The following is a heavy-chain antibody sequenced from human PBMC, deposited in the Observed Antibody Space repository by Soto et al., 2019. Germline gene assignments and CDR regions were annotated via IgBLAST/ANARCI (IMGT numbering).Heavy chain of an antibody. CDR1: GFTISSYG. J-gene: IGHJ6*02. CDR2: ISYDGSNK. Sequence: QVQLVESGGGVVQPGRSLRLSCAASGFTISSYGMHWVRQAPGNGLAWVAVISYDGSNKSYADSVKGRFTISRDNSNNTLYLQMISLSAEVTGVYYCAKGNCMYVWGQGTAVTVSS. CDR3: AKGNCMYV. D-gene: IGHD1-7*01. V-gene: IGHV3-30*18.